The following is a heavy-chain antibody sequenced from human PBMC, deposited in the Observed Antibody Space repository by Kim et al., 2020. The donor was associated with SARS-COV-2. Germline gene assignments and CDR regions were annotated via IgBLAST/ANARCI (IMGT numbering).Heavy chain of an antibody. J-gene: IGHJ3*02. CDR1: GYSFTTFW. Sequence: GESLKISCKGSGYSFTTFWIGWVRQMPGKGLEWMGIIYPGESDTTYSPSFQGQVTISADKSISTAYLQWGGLKASDTAMYYCARHNYYFYDSSGSPPLQLAHEAFDIWGQGTMVTVSS. V-gene: IGHV5-51*01. CDR3: ARHNYYFYDSSGSPPLQLAHEAFDI. CDR2: IYPGESDT. D-gene: IGHD3-22*01.